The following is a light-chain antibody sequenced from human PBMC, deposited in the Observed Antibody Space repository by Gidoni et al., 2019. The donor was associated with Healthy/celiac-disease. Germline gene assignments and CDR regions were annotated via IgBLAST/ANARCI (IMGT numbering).Light chain of an antibody. CDR1: QSVSSN. Sequence: EIVMTQSPATLSVSPGERATLSSRASQSVSSNLAWYQQKPGQAPRLLIYGASTRATGIPARFSGSGSGTEFTLTISSLQSEDFAFYYCQHYNNWLPLTFGGGTKVEIK. CDR2: GAS. J-gene: IGKJ4*01. CDR3: QHYNNWLPLT. V-gene: IGKV3-15*01.